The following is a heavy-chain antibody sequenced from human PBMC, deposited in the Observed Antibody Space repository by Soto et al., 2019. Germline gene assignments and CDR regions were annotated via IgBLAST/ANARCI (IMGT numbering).Heavy chain of an antibody. D-gene: IGHD3-22*01. CDR1: GASISTYH. CDR3: ARLHHFFDTIGYPAFGMMDV. J-gene: IGHJ6*02. CDR2: ISDSGTT. V-gene: IGHV4-59*01. Sequence: QVQLQESGPGLVKPSETLSLTCSVYGASISTYHWSWIRQPPGKGLEWIGYISDSGTTNYNPSVKSRVTISVDTSKNQISLRLSSVTAADTAVYYCARLHHFFDTIGYPAFGMMDVWGQGTTVTVSS.